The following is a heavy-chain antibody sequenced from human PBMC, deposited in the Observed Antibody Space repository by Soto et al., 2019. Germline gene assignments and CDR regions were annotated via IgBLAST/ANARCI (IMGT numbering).Heavy chain of an antibody. CDR2: ISAYNGNT. CDR1: GYTFTSYG. D-gene: IGHD2-2*01. Sequence: ASVKVSCKASGYTFTSYGISWVRQAPGQGLEWMGWISAYNGNTNYAQKLQGRVTMTTDTSTSTAYMELRSLRSDDTAVYYCARVGSVVPAARSPNWFDPWGQGTLVTVSS. CDR3: ARVGSVVPAARSPNWFDP. V-gene: IGHV1-18*01. J-gene: IGHJ5*02.